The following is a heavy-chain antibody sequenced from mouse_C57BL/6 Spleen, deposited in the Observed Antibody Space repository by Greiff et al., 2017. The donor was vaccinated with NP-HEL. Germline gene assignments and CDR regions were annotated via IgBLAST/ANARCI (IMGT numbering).Heavy chain of an antibody. V-gene: IGHV5-9-1*02. D-gene: IGHD1-1*01. J-gene: IGHJ1*03. Sequence: EVKLMESGEGLVKPGGSLKLSCAASGFTFSSYAMSWVRQTPEKRLEWVAYISSGGDYTSYADTVTGRFTFSRDNARNTLYLKMSSLKSEDTAMNYCTRDPLYYGSSYGYFDVWGTGTTVTVSS. CDR1: GFTFSSYA. CDR2: ISSGGDYT. CDR3: TRDPLYYGSSYGYFDV.